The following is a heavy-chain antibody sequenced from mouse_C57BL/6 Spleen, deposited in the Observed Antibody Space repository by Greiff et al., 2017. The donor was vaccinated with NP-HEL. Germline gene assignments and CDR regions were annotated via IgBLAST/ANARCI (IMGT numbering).Heavy chain of an antibody. D-gene: IGHD2-3*01. Sequence: EVKVVESGGGLVKPGGSLKLSCAASGFTFSSYAMSWVRQTPEKRLEWVATISDGGSYTHYPDNVKGRFTISRDNAKNNLYLQMSHLKSEDTAMYYCARVIYDGYPWYFDVWGTGTTVTVSS. V-gene: IGHV5-4*03. CDR1: GFTFSSYA. J-gene: IGHJ1*03. CDR3: ARVIYDGYPWYFDV. CDR2: ISDGGSYT.